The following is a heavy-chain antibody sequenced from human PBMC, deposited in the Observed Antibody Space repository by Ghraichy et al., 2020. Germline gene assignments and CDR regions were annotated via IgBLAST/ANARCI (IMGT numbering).Heavy chain of an antibody. Sequence: SGPTLVKPTQTLTLTCTFSGFSLSTSGMCVSWIRQPPGKALEWLARIDWDDDQYYSTSLKTRLTISKDTSKNQVVLTMTNMDPVDTATYYCARIRRNYYGSGSQGPSVVFDYWGQGSLVTVSS. D-gene: IGHD3-10*01. CDR3: ARIRRNYYGSGSQGPSVVFDY. CDR2: IDWDDDQ. V-gene: IGHV2-70*11. CDR1: GFSLSTSGMC. J-gene: IGHJ4*02.